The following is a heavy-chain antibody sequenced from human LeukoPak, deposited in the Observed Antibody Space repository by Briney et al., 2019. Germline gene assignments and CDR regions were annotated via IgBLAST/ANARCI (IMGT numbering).Heavy chain of an antibody. CDR1: GFTFSGSA. D-gene: IGHD5-12*01. CDR3: TSSGYDGYYYYYGMDV. V-gene: IGHV3-73*01. Sequence: GGTLKLSCAASGFTFSGSAMHWVRQASGEGLEWVGRIRSKANSYATAYAASVKGRFTISRDDSKTTAYLQMNSLKTEDTAVYYCTSSGYDGYYYYYGMDVWGQGTTVTVSS. J-gene: IGHJ6*02. CDR2: IRSKANSYAT.